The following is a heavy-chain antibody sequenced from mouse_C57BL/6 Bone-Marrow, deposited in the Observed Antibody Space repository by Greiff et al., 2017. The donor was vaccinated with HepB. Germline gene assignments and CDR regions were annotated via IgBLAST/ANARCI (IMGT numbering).Heavy chain of an antibody. CDR2: IDPSDSYT. CDR3: AIHDYDSDY. D-gene: IGHD2-4*01. J-gene: IGHJ2*01. CDR1: GYTFTSYW. Sequence: QVQLQQPGAELVMPGASVKLSCKASGYTFTSYWMHWVKQRPGQGLEWIGEIDPSDSYTNYNQKFKGKSTLTVDKSSSTAYMQLSSLTSEDSAVYYCAIHDYDSDYWGQGTTLTVSS. V-gene: IGHV1-69*01.